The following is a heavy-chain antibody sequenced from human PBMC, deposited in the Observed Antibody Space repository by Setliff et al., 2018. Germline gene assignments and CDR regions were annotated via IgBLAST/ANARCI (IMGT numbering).Heavy chain of an antibody. CDR3: ARMSGFLYMDV. D-gene: IGHD6-25*01. V-gene: IGHV4-61*02. CDR1: GDSISGAKYF. J-gene: IGHJ6*03. CDR2: IYTDGST. Sequence: SETLSLTCTVSGDSISGAKYFWSWIRQSAGKGLECIGRIYTDGSTKYNPSLNSRVALSIDTSKNQFSLRLTSVTAADTAVYYCARMSGFLYMDVWGKGTTVTVSS.